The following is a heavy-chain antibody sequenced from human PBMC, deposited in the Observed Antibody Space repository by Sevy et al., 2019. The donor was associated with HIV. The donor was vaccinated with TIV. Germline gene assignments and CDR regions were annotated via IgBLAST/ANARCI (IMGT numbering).Heavy chain of an antibody. J-gene: IGHJ4*02. CDR2: VSGGGDTT. CDR1: GFTFNNYA. CDR3: AKGGSTSGYYLNYFAY. D-gene: IGHD3-22*01. V-gene: IGHV3-23*01. Sequence: GGSLRLSCAASGFTFNNYAMTWVRQAPGKGLEWVSAVSGGGDTTYYADSVKGRFTISRDNSKNTLYLQMNSLRAEDTAVYYCAKGGSTSGYYLNYFAYWGPGTLVTVSS.